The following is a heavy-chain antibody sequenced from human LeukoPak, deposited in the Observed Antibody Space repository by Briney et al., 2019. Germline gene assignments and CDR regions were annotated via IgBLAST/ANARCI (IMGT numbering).Heavy chain of an antibody. D-gene: IGHD2-15*01. CDR2: INHSGST. CDR3: ARRQGVPSYYFDY. Sequence: PSETLSLTCAVYGGPFSGYYWSWIRQPPGKGREWIGEINHSGSTNYNPSLKSRVTISVDTSKNQFSLKLSSVTAADTAVYYCARRQGVPSYYFDYWGQGTLVTVSS. CDR1: GGPFSGYY. V-gene: IGHV4-34*01. J-gene: IGHJ4*02.